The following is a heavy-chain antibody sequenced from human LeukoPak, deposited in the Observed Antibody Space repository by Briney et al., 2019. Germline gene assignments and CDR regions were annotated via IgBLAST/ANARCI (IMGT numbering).Heavy chain of an antibody. CDR3: ARCAGTPQYYYYYYYMDV. CDR1: ASTFGDYY. D-gene: IGHD1/OR15-1a*01. Sequence: PGPSLRLAWAPAASTFGDYYMSWSSQDPGKWLPWVSYISSSGSTIYYADSVKGRFTISRDNAKNSLYLQMNSLRADDTAVYYCARCAGTPQYYYYYYYMDVWGKGTTVTVSS. V-gene: IGHV3-11*04. J-gene: IGHJ6*03. CDR2: ISSSGSTI.